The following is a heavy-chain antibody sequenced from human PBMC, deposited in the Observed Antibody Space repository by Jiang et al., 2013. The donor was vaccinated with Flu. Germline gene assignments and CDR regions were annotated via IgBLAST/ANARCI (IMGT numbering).Heavy chain of an antibody. CDR3: VRHRVPERWLQLGAFDI. V-gene: IGHV5-51*01. D-gene: IGHD5-24*01. J-gene: IGHJ3*02. Sequence: GAEVKKPGESLKISCKGSGYSFTSYWIGWVRQMPGKGLEWMGIIYPGDSDTRYSPSFQGQVTISADKSISTAYLQWSSLKASDTAMYYCVRHRVPERWLQLGAFDIWGQGTMVTVSS. CDR1: GYSFTSYW. CDR2: IYPGDSDT.